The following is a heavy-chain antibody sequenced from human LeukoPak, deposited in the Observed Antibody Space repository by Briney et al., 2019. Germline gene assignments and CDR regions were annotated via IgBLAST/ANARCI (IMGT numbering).Heavy chain of an antibody. V-gene: IGHV4-30-4*08. CDR1: GGSISSGDYY. J-gene: IGHJ2*01. CDR2: IYYSGST. CDR3: ARSGGYCGSTTCHVKYFDL. D-gene: IGHD2-2*01. Sequence: SETLSLTCTVSGGSISSGDYYWSWIRQPPGKGLEWIGYIYYSGSTYYNPSLKSRVTISVDTSKTQFSLKLSSVTAADTAVYYCARSGGYCGSTTCHVKYFDLWGRGTLVTVST.